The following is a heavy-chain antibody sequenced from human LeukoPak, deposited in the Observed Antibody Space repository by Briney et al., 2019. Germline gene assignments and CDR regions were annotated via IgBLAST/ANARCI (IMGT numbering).Heavy chain of an antibody. D-gene: IGHD3-22*01. CDR2: MNPNSGNT. CDR3: ATYYFDSSGYYKYFQH. J-gene: IGHJ1*01. Sequence: ASVKVSCKASGYTFTSYDINWVRQATGQGLEWRGWMNPNSGNTGYAQKFQGRVTITRNTSTSTAYMELSSLRSEDTAVYYCATYYFDSSGYYKYFQHWGQGTLVTVSS. V-gene: IGHV1-8*01. CDR1: GYTFTSYD.